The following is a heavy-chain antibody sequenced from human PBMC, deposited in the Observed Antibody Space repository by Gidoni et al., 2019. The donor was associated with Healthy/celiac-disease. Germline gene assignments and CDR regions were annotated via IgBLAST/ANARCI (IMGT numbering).Heavy chain of an antibody. V-gene: IGHV1-69-2*01. CDR3: ATYRKGAGYSSG. CDR2: VYPEDGDT. Sequence: EVQLVQSGAEVKKPGATVKISCKVSGYPFTDSYMHWVQPAPGKGLEWMGFVYPEDGDTIYAEKLQGRVTITADTSTDTAYMELSSLRSEDTAVYYCATYRKGAGYSSGWGQGTLVTVSS. D-gene: IGHD6-19*01. CDR1: GYPFTDSY. J-gene: IGHJ4*02.